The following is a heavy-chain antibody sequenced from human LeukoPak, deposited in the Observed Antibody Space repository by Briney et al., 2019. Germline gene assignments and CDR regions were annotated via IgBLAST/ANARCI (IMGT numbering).Heavy chain of an antibody. CDR3: ARAELSYYDSSGPPLTGAFDI. J-gene: IGHJ3*02. CDR1: GYSFTSYW. CDR2: IYPGDSDT. Sequence: KRGESLKISCKGSGYSFTSYWIGWVRQMPGKGLEWMGIIYPGDSDTRYSPSFQGQVTISADKSISTAYLQWSSLKASDTAMYYCARAELSYYDSSGPPLTGAFDIWGQGTMVTVSS. V-gene: IGHV5-51*01. D-gene: IGHD3-22*01.